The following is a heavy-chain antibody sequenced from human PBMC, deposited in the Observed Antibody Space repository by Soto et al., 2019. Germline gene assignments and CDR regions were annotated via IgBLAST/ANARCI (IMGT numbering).Heavy chain of an antibody. CDR2: INPSGGST. CDR1: GYTFTSYY. Sequence: ASVKVSCKASGYTFTSYYMHWVRQARGQGLEWMGIINPSGGSTSYAQKFQGRVTMTRDTFTSTVYMELSSLRSEDTAVYYCARAITIFGVVIEYYFDYWGRGTLVTVSS. J-gene: IGHJ4*02. D-gene: IGHD3-3*01. V-gene: IGHV1-46*01. CDR3: ARAITIFGVVIEYYFDY.